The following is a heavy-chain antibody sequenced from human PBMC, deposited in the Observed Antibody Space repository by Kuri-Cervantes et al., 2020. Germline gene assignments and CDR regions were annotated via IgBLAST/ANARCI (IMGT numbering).Heavy chain of an antibody. CDR2: IYYSGST. Sequence: SETLSLTCTVSGGSISSSSYYWGWIRQPPGKGLEWIGSIYYSGSTYYNPSLKSRVTISVDTSKNQFSLKLSSVTAADTAVYYCARNPFSDGYYYGMDVWGQGTTVTVSS. V-gene: IGHV4-39*07. CDR3: ARNPFSDGYYYGMDV. J-gene: IGHJ6*02. D-gene: IGHD2-21*02. CDR1: GGSISSSSYY.